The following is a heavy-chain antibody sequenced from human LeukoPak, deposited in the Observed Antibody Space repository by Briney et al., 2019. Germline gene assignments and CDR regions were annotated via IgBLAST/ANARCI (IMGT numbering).Heavy chain of an antibody. CDR1: GFTFNTYW. J-gene: IGHJ4*02. V-gene: IGHV3-74*01. CDR2: INSDGSFT. CDR3: ARDGILTHFDY. Sequence: GGSLRLSCAASGFTFNTYWMHWVRQAPGKGLVWVLHINSDGSFTSYADSVKGRFTISRDNAKNTLYLQMNSLRAEDTAVYYCARDGILTHFDYWGQGTPVSVSS. D-gene: IGHD2-15*01.